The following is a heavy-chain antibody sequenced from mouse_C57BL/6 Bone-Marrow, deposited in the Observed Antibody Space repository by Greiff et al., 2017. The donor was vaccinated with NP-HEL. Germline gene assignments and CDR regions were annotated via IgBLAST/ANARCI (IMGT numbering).Heavy chain of an antibody. CDR3: ARLDGSLWYFDV. CDR2: IYPRSGNT. D-gene: IGHD1-1*01. V-gene: IGHV1-81*01. J-gene: IGHJ1*03. Sequence: VQLQQSGAELARPGASVKLSCKASGYTFTSYGISWVKQRTGQGLEWIGEIYPRSGNTYYNEKFKGKPTLTADKSSSTAYMELRSLTSEDSAVYFCARLDGSLWYFDVWGTGTTVTVSS. CDR1: GYTFTSYG.